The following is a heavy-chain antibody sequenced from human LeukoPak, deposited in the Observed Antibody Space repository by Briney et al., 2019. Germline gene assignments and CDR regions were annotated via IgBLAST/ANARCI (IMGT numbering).Heavy chain of an antibody. CDR2: ISSSSSYI. CDR1: GFTFSSYS. V-gene: IGHV3-21*01. J-gene: IGHJ4*02. D-gene: IGHD5-12*01. Sequence: GGSLRLSCAASGFTFSSYSMNWVRQAPGKGLEWVSSISSSSSYIYYADSVKGRFTISRDNSKNTLYLQMNSLRAEDTAVYYCAKDHEPDGYNSPHFDYWGQGTLVTVSS. CDR3: AKDHEPDGYNSPHFDY.